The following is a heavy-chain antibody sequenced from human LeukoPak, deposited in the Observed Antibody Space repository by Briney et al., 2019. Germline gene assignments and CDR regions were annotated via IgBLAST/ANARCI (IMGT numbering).Heavy chain of an antibody. J-gene: IGHJ4*02. V-gene: IGHV3-21*01. CDR3: ASWGCSGGSCYSGEFDY. D-gene: IGHD2-15*01. CDR2: ISSGSSYI. CDR1: GFTFSSYS. Sequence: GGSLRLSCAASGFTFSSYSMNWVRQAPGKGLEWVSSISSGSSYIYYADSVKGRFTISRDNAKNSLYLQMNSLRAEDTAVYYRASWGCSGGSCYSGEFDYWGQGTLVTVSS.